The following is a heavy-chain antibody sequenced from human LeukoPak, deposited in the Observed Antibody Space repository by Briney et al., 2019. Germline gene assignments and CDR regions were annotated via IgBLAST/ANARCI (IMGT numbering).Heavy chain of an antibody. CDR3: ARVPRSHYYYYYMDV. Sequence: SETLSLTCTVSGGSISSYYWSWIRQPPGKGLEWLGYIYYSGSSNYNPSLKSRVTISVDTSKNQFSLKLSSVTAADTAVYYCARVPRSHYYYYYMDVWGKGTTVTVSS. V-gene: IGHV4-59*01. CDR1: GGSISSYY. J-gene: IGHJ6*03. CDR2: IYYSGSS.